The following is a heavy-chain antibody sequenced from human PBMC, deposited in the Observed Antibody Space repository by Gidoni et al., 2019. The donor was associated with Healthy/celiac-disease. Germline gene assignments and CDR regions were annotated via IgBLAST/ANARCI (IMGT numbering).Heavy chain of an antibody. Sequence: QVQLQQSGPGLVQPSQSLSLPCAISGDSVSTNRAASNWLRQSPSRGLWWLGRTYDRAKWYKDYAVSVKRRITSNTDTSKNQFSLQRNSVTPEDTAVYYCARERSRRAGIAAAGTVRAWRLDYYYGMDVWGQGTTVTVSS. CDR3: ARERSRRAGIAAAGTVRAWRLDYYYGMDV. D-gene: IGHD6-13*01. CDR2: TYDRAKWYK. CDR1: GDSVSTNRAA. V-gene: IGHV6-1*01. J-gene: IGHJ6*02.